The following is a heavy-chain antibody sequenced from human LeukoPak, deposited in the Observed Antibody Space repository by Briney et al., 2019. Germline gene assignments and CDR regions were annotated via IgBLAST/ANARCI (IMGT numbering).Heavy chain of an antibody. Sequence: PSETLSLTCAVSGDSISSSNWWSWVRQPPGKGLEWIGEIYHSGSTNYKPSLKSRVTISVDKSKNQFSLKLSSVTAADTAVYYCARDSGTTGEVKFDPWGQGTLVTVSS. CDR2: IYHSGST. CDR3: ARDSGTTGEVKFDP. J-gene: IGHJ5*02. D-gene: IGHD3-10*01. V-gene: IGHV4-4*02. CDR1: GDSISSSNW.